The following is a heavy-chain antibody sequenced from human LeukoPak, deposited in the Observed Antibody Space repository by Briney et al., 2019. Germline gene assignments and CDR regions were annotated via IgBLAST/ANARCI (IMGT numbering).Heavy chain of an antibody. D-gene: IGHD3-9*01. CDR2: IYPGDSDT. J-gene: IGHJ4*02. CDR3: ARFLVLRDLLTGYFPYYFDH. V-gene: IGHV5-51*01. Sequence: GESLKISCQGSGYSFTSYWIGWVRQMPGKGLEWMGIIYPGDSDTRYSPSFQGQVTISADKPISTASLQWSSLKASATGMYYCARFLVLRDLLTGYFPYYFDHWGQGTLVTVSS. CDR1: GYSFTSYW.